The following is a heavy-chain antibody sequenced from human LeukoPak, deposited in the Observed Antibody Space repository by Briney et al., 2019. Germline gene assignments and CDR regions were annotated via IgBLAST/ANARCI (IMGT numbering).Heavy chain of an antibody. D-gene: IGHD6-19*01. J-gene: IGHJ4*02. CDR1: GFTSSSYG. Sequence: GRSLRLSCAASGFTSSSYGMHWVRPAPGKGLEWVAVISYDGSNKYYADSVKGRFTISRDNSKNTLYLQMNSLRAEDTAVYYCAKDPRYSSGQGYYWGQGTLVTVSS. V-gene: IGHV3-30*18. CDR3: AKDPRYSSGQGYY. CDR2: ISYDGSNK.